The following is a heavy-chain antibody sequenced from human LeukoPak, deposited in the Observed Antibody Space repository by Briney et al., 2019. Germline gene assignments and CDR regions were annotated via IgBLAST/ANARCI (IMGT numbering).Heavy chain of an antibody. J-gene: IGHJ6*02. CDR3: ARFTTMNGMDV. CDR1: GGTFSSYA. V-gene: IGHV1-8*02. Sequence: GASVKVSCKASGGTFSSYAISWVRQAPGQGLEWMGWMNPNSGNTGYAQKFQGRVTMTRNTSISTAYMELSSLRSEDTAVYYCARFTTMNGMDVWGQGTTVTVSS. CDR2: MNPNSGNT. D-gene: IGHD3-22*01.